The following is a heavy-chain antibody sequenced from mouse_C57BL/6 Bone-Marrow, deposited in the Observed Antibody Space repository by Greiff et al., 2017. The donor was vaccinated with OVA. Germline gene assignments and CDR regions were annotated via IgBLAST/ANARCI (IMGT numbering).Heavy chain of an antibody. CDR3: ARSYHGNYEGFAY. V-gene: IGHV1-54*01. CDR1: GYAFTNYL. D-gene: IGHD2-1*01. CDR2: INPGSGGT. J-gene: IGHJ3*01. Sequence: VKLQESGAELVRPGTSVKVSCKASGYAFTNYLIEWVKQRPGQGLEWIGVINPGSGGTNYNEKFKGKATLTADKSSSTAYMQLSSLTSEDSAVYFCARSYHGNYEGFAYWGQGTLVTVSA.